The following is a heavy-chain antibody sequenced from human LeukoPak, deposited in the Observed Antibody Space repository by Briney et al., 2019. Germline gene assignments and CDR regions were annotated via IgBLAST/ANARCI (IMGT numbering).Heavy chain of an antibody. Sequence: PSETLSLTCTVSGGSISSYYWSWIRQPPGKGLEWIGYIYYSGSTNYNPSLKSRVTISVDTSKNRFSLKLSSVTAADTAVYYCASSIVGAGPVYYYYYGMDVWGQGTTVTVSS. CDR1: GGSISSYY. CDR2: IYYSGST. D-gene: IGHD1-26*01. CDR3: ASSIVGAGPVYYYYYGMDV. V-gene: IGHV4-59*01. J-gene: IGHJ6*02.